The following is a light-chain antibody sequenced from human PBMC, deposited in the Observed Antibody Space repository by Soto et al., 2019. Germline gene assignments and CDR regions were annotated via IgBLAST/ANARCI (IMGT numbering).Light chain of an antibody. Sequence: QSVLTQPASVSGSPGQSITISCTGTSSDVGCYNLVSWYQQHPGKAPKLMIYEGSKRPSGVSNRFSGSKSGTTASLTISGLQAEDEADYYCCSYAGSSTFYVFGTGTKLTVL. J-gene: IGLJ1*01. V-gene: IGLV2-23*03. CDR2: EGS. CDR1: SSDVGCYNL. CDR3: CSYAGSSTFYV.